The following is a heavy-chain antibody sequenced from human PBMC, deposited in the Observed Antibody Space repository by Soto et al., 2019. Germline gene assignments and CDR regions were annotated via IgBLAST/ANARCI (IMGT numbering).Heavy chain of an antibody. J-gene: IGHJ4*02. CDR3: ARAGGWYLNDY. V-gene: IGHV3-48*01. D-gene: IGHD6-19*01. CDR1: GFTFSSYS. CDR2: ISSSSSTI. Sequence: PGGSLRLSCAASGFTFSSYSMNWVRQAPGKGLEWVSYISSSSSTIYYADSVKGRFTISRDNAKNSLYLQMNSLRAEDTAVYYCARAGGWYLNDYWGQGTLVTVSS.